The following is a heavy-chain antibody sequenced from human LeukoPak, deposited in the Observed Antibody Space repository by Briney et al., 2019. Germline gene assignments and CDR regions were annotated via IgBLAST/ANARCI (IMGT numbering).Heavy chain of an antibody. V-gene: IGHV4-39*07. Sequence: SETLSLTCTVSGGSISSSSYYWGWIRQPPGKGLEWIGSIYYSGSTYYNPSLKSRVTISVDTSKNQFSLKLSSVTAADTAVYYCARGSIGVVSWFAPWGQGTLVTVSS. CDR1: GGSISSSSYY. J-gene: IGHJ5*02. CDR3: ARGSIGVVSWFAP. D-gene: IGHD3-3*01. CDR2: IYYSGST.